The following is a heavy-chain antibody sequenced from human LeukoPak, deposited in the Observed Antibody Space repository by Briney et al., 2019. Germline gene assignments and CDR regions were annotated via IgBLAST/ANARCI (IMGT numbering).Heavy chain of an antibody. CDR1: GYSISSGYY. V-gene: IGHV4-38-2*02. Sequence: SETLSLTCTVSGYSISSGYYWGWIRQPPGKGLEWIGSIYHSGSTYYNPSLKSRVTISVDTSKNQFSLKLSSVTAADTAVYHCVRGISSGYYWPLLHFDYWGQGTLVTVSS. CDR3: VRGISSGYYWPLLHFDY. CDR2: IYHSGST. J-gene: IGHJ4*02. D-gene: IGHD3-22*01.